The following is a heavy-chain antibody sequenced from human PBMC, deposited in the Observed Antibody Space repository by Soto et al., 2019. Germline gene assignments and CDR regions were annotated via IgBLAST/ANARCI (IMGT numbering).Heavy chain of an antibody. Sequence: PGESLKISCKGSGYSFTSYWISWVRQMPGKGLEWMGRIDPSDSYTNYSPSFQGHVTISADKSISTAYLQWSSLKASDTAMYYCALTHYDILTGYYLDYWGQGTLVTVSS. CDR3: ALTHYDILTGYYLDY. J-gene: IGHJ4*02. CDR2: IDPSDSYT. CDR1: GYSFTSYW. D-gene: IGHD3-9*01. V-gene: IGHV5-10-1*01.